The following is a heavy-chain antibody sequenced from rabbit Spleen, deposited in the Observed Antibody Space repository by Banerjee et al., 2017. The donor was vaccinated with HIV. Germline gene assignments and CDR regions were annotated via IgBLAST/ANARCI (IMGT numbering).Heavy chain of an antibody. CDR1: GLDFSASRYW. CDR2: IDIAKSGNT. V-gene: IGHV1S40*01. D-gene: IGHD1-1*01. CDR3: TRDLVGVIGWNFYL. Sequence: QSLEESGGDLVKPGASLTLTCKASGLDFSASRYWICWVRQAPGKGLEWIACIDIAKSGNTYYASWAKGRFTISKTSSTTVALQVTSLTAADTATYFCTRDLVGVIGWNFYLWGPGTLVTVS. J-gene: IGHJ4*01.